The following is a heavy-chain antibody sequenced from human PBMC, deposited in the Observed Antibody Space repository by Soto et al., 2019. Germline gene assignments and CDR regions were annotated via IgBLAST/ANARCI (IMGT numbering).Heavy chain of an antibody. V-gene: IGHV2-5*02. D-gene: IGHD3-3*01. Sequence: GSGPTLVNPTQTLTLTCTFSGFSLSTSGVGVGWIRQPPGKALEWLALIYWDDDKRYSPSLKSRLTITKDTSKNQVVLTMTNMDPVDTATYYCAHRRSKYYDFWSGPLPRGFNWFDPWGQGTLVTVSS. CDR3: AHRRSKYYDFWSGPLPRGFNWFDP. CDR2: IYWDDDK. CDR1: GFSLSTSGVG. J-gene: IGHJ5*02.